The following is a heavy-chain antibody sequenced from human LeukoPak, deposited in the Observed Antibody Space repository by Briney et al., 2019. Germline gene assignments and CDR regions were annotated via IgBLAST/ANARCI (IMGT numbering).Heavy chain of an antibody. J-gene: IGHJ4*02. CDR3: AINYASSGYFYSSNYYFDY. D-gene: IGHD3-22*01. CDR1: GYTFTSYD. V-gene: IGHV1-8*03. CDR2: MNTNSGNT. Sequence: ASVKVSCKASGYTFTSYDINWVRQATGQGLEWMGWMNTNSGNTGYAQKFQGRVTITRNTSISTAYMELSSLRSEDTAVYYCAINYASSGYFYSSNYYFDYWGQGTLVTVSS.